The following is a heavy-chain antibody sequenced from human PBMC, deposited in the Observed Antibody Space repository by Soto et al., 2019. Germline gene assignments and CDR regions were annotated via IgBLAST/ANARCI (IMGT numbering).Heavy chain of an antibody. CDR2: IYYSGST. CDR1: GASISVSDYY. CDR3: ARIFRGAKGGRRGFRLFAP. D-gene: IGHD3-3*01. Sequence: SETLSITCNVSGASISVSDYYWSWIRQPPGKGLEWIADIYYSGSTYYNPSVKVRLTISVDTSKNRVFLKRDSVTAADTPVYFCARIFRGAKGGRRGFRLFAPRGQGTLVTGSS. J-gene: IGHJ5*02. V-gene: IGHV4-30-4*01.